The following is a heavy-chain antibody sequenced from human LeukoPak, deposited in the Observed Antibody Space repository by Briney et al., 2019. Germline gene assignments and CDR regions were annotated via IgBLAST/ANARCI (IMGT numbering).Heavy chain of an antibody. Sequence: SVKVSCKASGGTFTNYAISWVRQAPGQGLEWMGGIIPMYGRGNYAQKFQGRVTITADESTSTVYMELRSLTSEDTAVYYCARGVANYYDSSGYQNWGQGTLVTVSS. V-gene: IGHV1-69*13. CDR2: IIPMYGRG. CDR1: GGTFTNYA. D-gene: IGHD3-22*01. J-gene: IGHJ4*02. CDR3: ARGVANYYDSSGYQN.